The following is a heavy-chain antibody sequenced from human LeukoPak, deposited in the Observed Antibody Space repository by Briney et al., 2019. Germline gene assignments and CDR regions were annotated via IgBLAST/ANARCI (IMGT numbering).Heavy chain of an antibody. V-gene: IGHV5-10-1*01. J-gene: IGHJ4*02. CDR2: IDPSGSYT. Sequence: GESLKISCKGSGYSFTSYWISWVRQMPGKGLEWMGSIDPSGSYTNYSPSFQGHVTISADKSISTAYLQWSSLKASDTAMYYCARRGDYVWGSYRMYYFDYWGQGTLVTVSS. CDR1: GYSFTSYW. CDR3: ARRGDYVWGSYRMYYFDY. D-gene: IGHD3-16*02.